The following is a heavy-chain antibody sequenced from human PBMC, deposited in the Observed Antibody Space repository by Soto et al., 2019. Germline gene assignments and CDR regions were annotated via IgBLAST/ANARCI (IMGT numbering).Heavy chain of an antibody. CDR3: ARGLCTGGTCYGLTFDL. CDR1: GYTFTSFD. V-gene: IGHV1-8*01. Sequence: QVQLVQSGAEMKKPGASVKVACKASGYTFTSFDISWLRQATGQGLEWMGWMAPFSGNTGSAQKFQGRISLTRNTSINTAYMGLTGLTSDDTAMYYCARGLCTGGTCYGLTFDLWGQGTVVTVSS. J-gene: IGHJ3*01. CDR2: MAPFSGNT. D-gene: IGHD2-15*01.